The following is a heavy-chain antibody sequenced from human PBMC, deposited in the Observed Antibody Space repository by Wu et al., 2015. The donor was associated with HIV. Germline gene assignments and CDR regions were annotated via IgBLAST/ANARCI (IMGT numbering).Heavy chain of an antibody. V-gene: IGHV1-46*01. CDR1: GYTFTSYY. CDR3: ARGAENRWGPSSNWKVGWFDP. D-gene: IGHD6-13*01. J-gene: IGHJ5*02. Sequence: QVQLVQSGAEVKKPGASVKVSCKASGYTFTSYYMHWVRQAPGQGLEWMGIINPSGGSTSYAQKFQGRVTMTRDTSTSTVYMELSSLRSEDTAVYYCARGAENRWGPSSNWKVGWFDPLGPGRPWSPSLQ. CDR2: INPSGGST.